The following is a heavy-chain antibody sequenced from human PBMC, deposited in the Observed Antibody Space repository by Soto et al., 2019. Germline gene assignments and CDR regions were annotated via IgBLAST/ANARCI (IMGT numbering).Heavy chain of an antibody. CDR2: IYYSGST. V-gene: IGHV4-61*01. CDR3: ARAASYASSYYFDF. CDR1: GGSVSSGSYY. D-gene: IGHD6-6*01. J-gene: IGHJ4*02. Sequence: PSETLSLTCTVSGGSVSSGSYYWSWIRQPPGKGLEWIGFIYYSGSTSYYPPFKSRVTISLDTSRNQFSLKLSSVTAADTAVYYCARAASYASSYYFDFWGQGTLVTVSS.